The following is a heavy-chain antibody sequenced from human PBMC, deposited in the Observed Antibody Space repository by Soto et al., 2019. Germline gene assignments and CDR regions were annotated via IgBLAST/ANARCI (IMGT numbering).Heavy chain of an antibody. V-gene: IGHV4-34*01. CDR1: GGSFSGYY. Sequence: PSETLSLTCAVYGGSFSGYYWSWIRQPPGKGLEWIGEINHSGSTSYNPSLKSRVTISVDTSKNQFSLKLSSVTAADTAVYYCERGPGTVTNYSYFDHGGRGTLVT. CDR3: ERGPGTVTNYSYFDH. CDR2: INHSGST. D-gene: IGHD4-17*01. J-gene: IGHJ2*01.